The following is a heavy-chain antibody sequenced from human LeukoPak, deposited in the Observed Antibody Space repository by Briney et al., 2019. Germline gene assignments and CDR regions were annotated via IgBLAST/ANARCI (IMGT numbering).Heavy chain of an antibody. CDR3: ARDGGSSWYNRDLDY. J-gene: IGHJ4*02. CDR1: GFTFSDYY. D-gene: IGHD6-13*01. Sequence: GGSLRLSCAASGFTFSDYYMSWVRQAPGKGLEWVAVIWYDGSNKYYADSVKGRFTISRDNSKNTLYLQMNSLRAEDTAVYYCARDGGSSWYNRDLDYWGQGTLVTVSS. CDR2: IWYDGSNK. V-gene: IGHV3-33*08.